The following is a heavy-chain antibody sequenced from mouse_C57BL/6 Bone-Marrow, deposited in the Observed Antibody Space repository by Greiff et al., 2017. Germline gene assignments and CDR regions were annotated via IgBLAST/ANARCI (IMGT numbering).Heavy chain of an antibody. CDR1: GFSLTSYG. V-gene: IGHV2-2*01. Sequence: VQLQESGPGLVQPSQSLSISCTASGFSLTSYGVHWVRQSPGKGLEWLGVIWSGGSTDYNAAFISRLSISKDNSKSQVFFKMNSLQSDDTAIYYCAREEMPYYYAMDYWGQGTSVTVSS. CDR2: IWSGGST. CDR3: AREEMPYYYAMDY. J-gene: IGHJ4*01.